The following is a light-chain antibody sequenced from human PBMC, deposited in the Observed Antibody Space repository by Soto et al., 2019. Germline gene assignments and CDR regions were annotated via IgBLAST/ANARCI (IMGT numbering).Light chain of an antibody. CDR3: QQYGSSIT. CDR2: DAS. J-gene: IGKJ5*01. V-gene: IGKV3-11*01. Sequence: EIVLTQSPATLSLSPGERGTLCCRASQSVSINLAWYQQKPGQAPRLLIYDASNRPTGIPARFSGSGSGTDFTLTISRLEPEDFAVYYCQQYGSSITFGQGTRLE. CDR1: QSVSIN.